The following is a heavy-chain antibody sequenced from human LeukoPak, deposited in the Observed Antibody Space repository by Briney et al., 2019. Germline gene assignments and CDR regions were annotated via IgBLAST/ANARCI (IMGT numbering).Heavy chain of an antibody. Sequence: PSETLSLTCTVSGGSISSYYWSWIRQPPGKGLEWIGYIYYSGSNNYNPSLKSQVTISVDTSKNQFSLKLSSVTAADTAVYYCVREDGSSGWYPFFDYWGQGTLVTVSS. CDR3: VREDGSSGWYPFFDY. V-gene: IGHV4-59*01. CDR1: GGSISSYY. J-gene: IGHJ4*02. D-gene: IGHD6-19*01. CDR2: IYYSGSN.